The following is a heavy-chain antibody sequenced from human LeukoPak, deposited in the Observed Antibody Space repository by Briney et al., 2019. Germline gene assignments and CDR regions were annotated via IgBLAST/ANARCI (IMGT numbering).Heavy chain of an antibody. CDR1: GFTFSSYA. CDR2: ISYDGSNK. J-gene: IGHJ4*02. D-gene: IGHD5-24*01. V-gene: IGHV3-30-3*01. Sequence: PGGSLRLSCAASGFTFSSYAMSWVRQAPGEGLEWVAVISYDGSNKYYADSVKGRFTISRDNSKNTLYLQMNSLRAEDTAVYYCARPGAIRDGYSDFDYWGQGTLVTVSS. CDR3: ARPGAIRDGYSDFDY.